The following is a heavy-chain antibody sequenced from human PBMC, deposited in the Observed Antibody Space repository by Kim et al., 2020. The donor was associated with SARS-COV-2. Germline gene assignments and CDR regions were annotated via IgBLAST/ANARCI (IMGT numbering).Heavy chain of an antibody. J-gene: IGHJ3*01. D-gene: IGHD6-13*01. Sequence: SETLSLTCTVSGGSISSYYWSWIRQPPGKGLEWIGYIYYSGSTNYNPSLKSRVTISVDTSKNQFSLKLSSVTAADTAVYDCARGGPGRLIAAATWDLGDAFDVWGQGTMVTVSS. CDR1: GGSISSYY. CDR3: ARGGPGRLIAAATWDLGDAFDV. CDR2: IYYSGST. V-gene: IGHV4-59*13.